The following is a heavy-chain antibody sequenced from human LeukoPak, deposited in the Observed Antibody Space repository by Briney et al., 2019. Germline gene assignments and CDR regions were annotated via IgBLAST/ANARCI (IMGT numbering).Heavy chain of an antibody. CDR3: ARRTQTDAFDI. Sequence: SETLSLTCTVSGGSISSYYWSWIRQPPGKGLEWTGYIYTSGSTNYNPSLKSRVTISVDTSKNQFSLKLSSVTAADTAVYYCARRTQTDAFDIWGQGTMVTVSS. CDR2: IYTSGST. J-gene: IGHJ3*02. V-gene: IGHV4-4*09. CDR1: GGSISSYY.